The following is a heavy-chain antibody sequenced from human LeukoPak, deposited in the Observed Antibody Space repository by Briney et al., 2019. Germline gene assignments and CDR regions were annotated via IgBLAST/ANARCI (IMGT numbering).Heavy chain of an antibody. D-gene: IGHD3-10*01. CDR1: GYTFTAYN. Sequence: ASVKVSCKPSGYTFTAYNIHWVRQAPGQGPEWMGWVTPYNGATDYAQQFQSRVTITRDTSITKAYMELNNLISDDTAVYYCARGMGSGTYRRFDFWGQGTLVTVSS. V-gene: IGHV1-2*02. CDR3: ARGMGSGTYRRFDF. CDR2: VTPYNGAT. J-gene: IGHJ4*02.